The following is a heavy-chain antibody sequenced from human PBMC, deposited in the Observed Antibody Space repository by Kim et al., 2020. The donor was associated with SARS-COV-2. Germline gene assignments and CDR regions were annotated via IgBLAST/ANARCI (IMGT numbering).Heavy chain of an antibody. CDR2: INHSGST. V-gene: IGHV4-34*01. J-gene: IGHJ1*01. CDR1: GGSFSGYY. D-gene: IGHD6-19*01. CDR3: ARGIAVAAYFQY. Sequence: SETLSLTCAVYGGSFSGYYWSWIRQPPGKGLEWIGEINHSGSTNYNPSLKSRVTISVDTSKNQFSLKLSSVTAADTAVYYCARGIAVAAYFQYWGQGTLVTVSS.